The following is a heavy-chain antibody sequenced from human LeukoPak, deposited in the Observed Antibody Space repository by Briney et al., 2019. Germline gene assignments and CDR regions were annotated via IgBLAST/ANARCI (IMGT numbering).Heavy chain of an antibody. V-gene: IGHV3-11*04. CDR1: GFTFSDYY. CDR2: ISSSGNTI. Sequence: GESLKISCAASGFTFSDYYMSWIRQAPGKGLERVSYISSSGNTIYYADSVKGRFTISRGNARNSLYLQMIGLRAEDTAVYYCARRGYTYGYFDFWGQGTLVTVSS. J-gene: IGHJ4*02. CDR3: ARRGYTYGYFDF. D-gene: IGHD5-18*01.